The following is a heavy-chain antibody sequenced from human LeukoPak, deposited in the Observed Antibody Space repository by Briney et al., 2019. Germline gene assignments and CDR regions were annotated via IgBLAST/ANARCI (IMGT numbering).Heavy chain of an antibody. V-gene: IGHV5-51*01. J-gene: IGHJ3*02. CDR2: IYPGDSDT. D-gene: IGHD6-13*01. Sequence: GESLKISRKGSGYSFTSYWIGWVRQMPGKGLEWMGIIYPGDSDTRYSPSFQGQVTISADKSISTAYLQWSSLKASDTAMYYCARVISGSSSWPPGDAFDIWGQGTMVTVSS. CDR3: ARVISGSSSWPPGDAFDI. CDR1: GYSFTSYW.